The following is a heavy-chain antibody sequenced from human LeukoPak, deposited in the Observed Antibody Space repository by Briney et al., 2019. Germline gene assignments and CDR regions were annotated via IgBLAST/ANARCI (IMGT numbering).Heavy chain of an antibody. Sequence: SETLSLTCAVYGGSFSGYYWSWIRQPPGKGLEWIGEINHSGSTNDNPSLKSRVTISVDTSKNQFSLELSSVTAADTAVYYCARVGRLGETHWGQGTLVTVSS. CDR1: GGSFSGYY. CDR3: ARVGRLGETH. CDR2: INHSGST. D-gene: IGHD3-16*01. V-gene: IGHV4-34*01. J-gene: IGHJ4*02.